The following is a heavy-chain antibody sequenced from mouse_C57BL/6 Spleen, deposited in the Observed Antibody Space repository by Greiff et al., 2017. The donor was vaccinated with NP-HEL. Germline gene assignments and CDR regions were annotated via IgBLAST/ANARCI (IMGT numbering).Heavy chain of an antibody. V-gene: IGHV1-59*01. D-gene: IGHD3-3*01. CDR1: GYTFTSYW. Sequence: LQQPGAELVRPGTSVKLSCKASGYTFTSYWMHWVKQRPGQGLEWIGVIDPSDSYTNYNQKFKGKATLTVDTSSSTAYMQLSSLTSEDSAVYYCARRGDSSFAYWGQGTLVTVSA. CDR2: IDPSDSYT. J-gene: IGHJ3*01. CDR3: ARRGDSSFAY.